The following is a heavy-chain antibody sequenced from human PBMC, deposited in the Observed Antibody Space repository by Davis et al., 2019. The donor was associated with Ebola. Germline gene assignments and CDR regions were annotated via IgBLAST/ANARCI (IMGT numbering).Heavy chain of an antibody. V-gene: IGHV3-23*01. CDR3: ATSNNWNDALDI. D-gene: IGHD1-20*01. CDR2: IRASGDTS. CDR1: GFTFSSYA. J-gene: IGHJ3*02. Sequence: GESLKISCAASGFTFSSYAMSWVRQAPGKGLEWVSAIRASGDTSYYADSVKGRFTISRDNAKNSLYLQMNSLRAEDTAVYYCATSNNWNDALDIWGQGTMVTVSS.